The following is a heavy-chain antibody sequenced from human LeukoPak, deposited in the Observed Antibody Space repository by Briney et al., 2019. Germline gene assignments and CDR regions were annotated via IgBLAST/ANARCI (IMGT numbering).Heavy chain of an antibody. J-gene: IGHJ3*02. CDR2: IYTSGST. V-gene: IGHV4-4*07. Sequence: SETLSLTCTVSGGSISSYYWSWIRQPAGKGLEWIGRIYTSGSTNYNPSLKSRVTMSVDTSKNQFSLKLSSVTAADTAVYYCARGGKQWLVRGAFDIWGQGTMVTVSS. CDR1: GGSISSYY. D-gene: IGHD6-19*01. CDR3: ARGGKQWLVRGAFDI.